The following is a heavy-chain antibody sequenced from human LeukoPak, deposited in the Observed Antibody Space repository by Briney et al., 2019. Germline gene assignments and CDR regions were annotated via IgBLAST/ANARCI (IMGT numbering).Heavy chain of an antibody. CDR3: ARRDLGFGDPPEAGDAFDI. CDR1: GYSFTSYW. Sequence: GESLKISCKGSGYSFTSYWIGWVRQMPGKGLEWMGIIYPGDSDTRYSPSFQGQVTISADKSISTAYLQRSSLKASDTAMYYCARRDLGFGDPPEAGDAFDIWGQGTMVTVSS. CDR2: IYPGDSDT. D-gene: IGHD3-10*01. J-gene: IGHJ3*02. V-gene: IGHV5-51*01.